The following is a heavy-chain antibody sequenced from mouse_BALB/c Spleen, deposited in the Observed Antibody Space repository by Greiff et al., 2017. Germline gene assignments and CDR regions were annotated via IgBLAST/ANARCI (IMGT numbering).Heavy chain of an antibody. Sequence: VQLQQSGAELVRPGVSVKISCKGSGYTFTDYAMHWVKQSHAKSLEWIGIISTYYGDASYNQKFKGKATMTVDKSSSTAYMELARLTSEDSAIYYCARGSDYFDYWGQGTTLTVSS. CDR2: ISTYYGDA. J-gene: IGHJ2*01. V-gene: IGHV1S137*01. CDR3: ARGSDYFDY. CDR1: GYTFTDYA.